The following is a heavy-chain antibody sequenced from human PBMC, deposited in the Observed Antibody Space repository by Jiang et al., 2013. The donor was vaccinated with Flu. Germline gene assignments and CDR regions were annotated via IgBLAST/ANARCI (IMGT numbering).Heavy chain of an antibody. J-gene: IGHJ4*02. CDR3: ARDIQPGYFYGWYYFDY. CDR2: ISPDSGET. Sequence: GAEVKKPGASVRVSCKTSGYTFTGHYMHWVRQAPGQGLEWMGWISPDSGETNYAQKFQGRVTMTRDTSINAVYMELNNLNSDDTAVYFCARDIQPGYFYGWYYFDYWGQGTLVTVSS. V-gene: IGHV1-2*02. D-gene: IGHD3-10*01. CDR1: GYTFTGHY.